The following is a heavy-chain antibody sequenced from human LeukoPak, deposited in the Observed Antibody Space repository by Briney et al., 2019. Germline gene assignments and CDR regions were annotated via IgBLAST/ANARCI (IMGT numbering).Heavy chain of an antibody. D-gene: IGHD3-10*01. CDR3: ARGVLLWFGELLYDAFDI. CDR2: ISAYNGNT. J-gene: IGHJ3*02. CDR1: GYTFTSYG. Sequence: ASVKVSCKASGYTFTSYGISWVRQAPGQGLEWMGWISAYNGNTNYAQKLQGRVTMTTDTSTSTAYMELRSLRSDDTAVYYCARGVLLWFGELLYDAFDIWGQGTMVTVSS. V-gene: IGHV1-18*01.